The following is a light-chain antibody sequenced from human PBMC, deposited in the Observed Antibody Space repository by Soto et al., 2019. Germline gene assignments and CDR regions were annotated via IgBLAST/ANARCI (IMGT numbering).Light chain of an antibody. Sequence: QSVLTQPASVSGSPGQSITISCTGTSSDVGGFDYVSWYQQHPGKAPKLMISEVNNRPSGVPDRFSGSKSGTSASLAITGLQAEDGTDYYCQSYDSRLSAVVFGGGTKLTVL. V-gene: IGLV2-14*01. CDR2: EVN. J-gene: IGLJ2*01. CDR1: SSDVGGFDY. CDR3: QSYDSRLSAVV.